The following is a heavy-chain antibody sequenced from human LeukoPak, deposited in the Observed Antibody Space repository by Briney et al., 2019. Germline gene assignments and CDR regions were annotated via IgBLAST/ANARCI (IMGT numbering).Heavy chain of an antibody. CDR3: ARMDYYTSGTYAYPNFDY. CDR1: GFTFSRYW. CDR2: QDGSET. V-gene: IGHV3-7*03. Sequence: GGSLRLSCAASGFTFSRYWMKQDGSETYYVDSVKGRFTISRDNAKNPLHLQMNSLRDEDAVVFYCARMDYYTSGTYAYPNFDYWGQGTLVTVSS. J-gene: IGHJ4*02. D-gene: IGHD3-10*01.